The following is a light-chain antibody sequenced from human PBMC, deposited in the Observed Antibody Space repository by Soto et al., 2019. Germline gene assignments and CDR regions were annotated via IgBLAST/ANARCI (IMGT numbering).Light chain of an antibody. V-gene: IGKV3-20*01. CDR1: QTLRRTY. CDR3: HQYDNAPQT. CDR2: GAS. Sequence: IVFTQSPGTLSLSPGERATLSCRASQTLRRTYIAWYQQKPGQAPRVLIYGASKRATGIPDRFSGSGSGTDFSLTISRLEPEDFAVYYCHQYDNAPQTYGQGTKVDI. J-gene: IGKJ2*01.